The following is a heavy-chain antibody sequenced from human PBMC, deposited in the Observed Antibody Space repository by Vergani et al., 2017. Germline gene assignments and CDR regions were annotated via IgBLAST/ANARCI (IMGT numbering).Heavy chain of an antibody. CDR2: ISGSGGST. J-gene: IGHJ6*03. D-gene: IGHD3-10*01. Sequence: EVQLLESGGGLVQPGGSLRLSCAASGFTFSSYAMSWVRQAPGKGLEWVSAISGSGGSTYYADSVKGRFTISRDNSKNTLYLQMNSLRAEDTAVYYCARDRYYGSGSWDSYYYYMDVWGQGTTVTVSS. CDR3: ARDRYYGSGSWDSYYYYMDV. V-gene: IGHV3-23*01. CDR1: GFTFSSYA.